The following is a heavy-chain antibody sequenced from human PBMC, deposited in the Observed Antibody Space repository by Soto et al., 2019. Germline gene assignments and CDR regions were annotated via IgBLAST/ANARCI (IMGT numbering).Heavy chain of an antibody. D-gene: IGHD3-3*01. V-gene: IGHV1-46*03. Sequence: QVQLVQSGAEVKKPGASVKVSCKASGYTFTSYYMHWVRQAPGQGLEWMGIINPSGGSTSYAQKYQGRVTMTRDTSTSTVYMELSSLRSEDTAVYYCASNAHYDFWSGYHLDYYYYMDVWVKGTTVTVSS. CDR3: ASNAHYDFWSGYHLDYYYYMDV. CDR1: GYTFTSYY. CDR2: INPSGGST. J-gene: IGHJ6*03.